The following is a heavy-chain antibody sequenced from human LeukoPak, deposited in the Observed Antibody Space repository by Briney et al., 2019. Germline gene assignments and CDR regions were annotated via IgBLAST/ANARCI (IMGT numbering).Heavy chain of an antibody. CDR1: GFTFSSYE. CDR3: ARDHYGYCSSTSCYTKSYGMDV. CDR2: ISSSGSTI. V-gene: IGHV3-48*03. J-gene: IGHJ6*02. D-gene: IGHD2-2*02. Sequence: PGGSLRLSCAASGFTFSSYEMNWVRRAPGKGLGWVSYISSSGSTIYYADSVKGRFTISRDNAKNSLYLQMNSLRAEDTAVYYCARDHYGYCSSTSCYTKSYGMDVWGQGTTVTVSS.